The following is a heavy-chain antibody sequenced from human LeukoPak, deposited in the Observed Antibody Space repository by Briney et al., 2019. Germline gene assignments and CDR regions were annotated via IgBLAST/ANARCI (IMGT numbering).Heavy chain of an antibody. D-gene: IGHD4-17*01. CDR3: ARAGEYGDYEDY. CDR1: GGSFSGYY. CDR2: INHSGST. J-gene: IGHJ4*02. Sequence: PSETLSLTCAVYGGSFSGYYWSWIRQPPGKGLEWIGEINHSGSTNYNPSLKSRVTISVDTSKNQFSLKLSSVTAADTAVYYCARAGEYGDYEDYWGQGTLVTVSS. V-gene: IGHV4-34*01.